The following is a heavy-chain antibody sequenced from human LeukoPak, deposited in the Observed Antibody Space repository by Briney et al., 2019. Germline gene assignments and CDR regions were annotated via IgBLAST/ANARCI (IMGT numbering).Heavy chain of an antibody. CDR2: ISGNNGNT. V-gene: IGHV1-18*01. Sequence: ASVKVSCKASGYTFTSYGISWVRQAPGQGLEWMGWISGNNGNTNYAQKLQGRVTMTTDTSTSTAYMELRSLRPDDTAVYYCARDRSGSYLLSDWGQGTLVTVSS. CDR1: GYTFTSYG. J-gene: IGHJ4*02. CDR3: ARDRSGSYLLSD. D-gene: IGHD1-26*01.